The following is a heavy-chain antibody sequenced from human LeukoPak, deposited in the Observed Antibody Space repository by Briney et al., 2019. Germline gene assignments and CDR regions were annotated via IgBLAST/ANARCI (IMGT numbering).Heavy chain of an antibody. CDR2: IYTRETT. V-gene: IGHV4-4*07. D-gene: IGHD4-11*01. CDR3: AKSPPNSNYIDY. CDR1: GGSINSYY. J-gene: IGHJ4*02. Sequence: SETLSLTCTVSGGSINSYYWSWIRQPAGKGLEWIGRIYTRETTNYNPTLKSRVTMSVDTSKKQFSLKLSSVTAADTAVYYCAKSPPNSNYIDYWGQGTLVTVSS.